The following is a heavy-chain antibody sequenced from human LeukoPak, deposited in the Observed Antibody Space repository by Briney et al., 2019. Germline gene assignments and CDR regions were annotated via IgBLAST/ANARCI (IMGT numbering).Heavy chain of an antibody. J-gene: IGHJ4*02. CDR3: ASHSSGWTGFDY. CDR2: IYYSGST. V-gene: IGHV4-59*01. Sequence: PSETLSPTCTVSGGSISSYYWSWIRQPPGNGLEWIGYIYYSGSTNYNPSLKSRVTISVDTSKNQFSLKLSSVTAADTAVYYCASHSSGWTGFDYWGQGTLVTVSS. CDR1: GGSISSYY. D-gene: IGHD6-19*01.